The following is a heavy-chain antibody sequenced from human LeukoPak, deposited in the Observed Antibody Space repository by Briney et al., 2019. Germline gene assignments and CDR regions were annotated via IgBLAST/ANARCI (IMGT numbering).Heavy chain of an antibody. CDR3: ARDPAHRPGIAAAGTLWFDT. J-gene: IGHJ5*02. CDR2: ISSSGSTI. D-gene: IGHD6-13*01. CDR1: GFTFSDYY. Sequence: GGSLGLSCAASGFTFSDYYMSWIRQAPGKGLEWVSYISSSGSTIYYADSVKGRFTISRDNAKNSLYLQMNSLRAEDTAVYYCARDPAHRPGIAAAGTLWFDTWGQGTLVTVSA. V-gene: IGHV3-11*04.